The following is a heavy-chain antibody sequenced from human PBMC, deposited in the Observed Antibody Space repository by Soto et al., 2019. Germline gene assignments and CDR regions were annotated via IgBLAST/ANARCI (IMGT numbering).Heavy chain of an antibody. CDR2: IYTPGST. CDR1: GFTVSRSY. V-gene: IGHV3-53*01. Sequence: QPGGSLRLSCAASGFTVSRSYMSWVRQAPGKGLEWVSSIYTPGSTYYADSVKGRFTISRDNSKNTVYLQMNSLRVEDTAVYYCARGLVGSTTAFDYWGQGSLVTVSS. CDR3: ARGLVGSTTAFDY. D-gene: IGHD1-26*01. J-gene: IGHJ4*02.